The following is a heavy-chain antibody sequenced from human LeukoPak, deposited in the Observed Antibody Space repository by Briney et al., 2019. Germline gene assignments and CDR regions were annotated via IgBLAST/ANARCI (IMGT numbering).Heavy chain of an antibody. CDR2: IYYSGST. Sequence: SETLSLTCTVSGGSISSHYWSWIRQPPGKGLEWIGYIYYSGSTNYNPSLKSRVTISADTSKNQFSLKLSSVTAADTAVYYCARVVRFNYYYYTDVWGKGTTVTVSS. V-gene: IGHV4-59*11. J-gene: IGHJ6*03. CDR1: GGSISSHY. D-gene: IGHD3-3*01. CDR3: ARVVRFNYYYYTDV.